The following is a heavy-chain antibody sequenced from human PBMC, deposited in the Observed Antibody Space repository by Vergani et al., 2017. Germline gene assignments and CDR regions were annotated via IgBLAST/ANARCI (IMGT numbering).Heavy chain of an antibody. CDR3: ARHSTVEWLVKLGWIDP. Sequence: QLQLQESGPGLVKPSATLSLTCSVSGTSIRSSNYYWGWIRPPPGNGLEWNASIYYSGSTYYNPYLKSRVTISVDTSKNQFSLKLSSVTAADTAVYFCARHSTVEWLVKLGWIDPWGQGILVTVSS. J-gene: IGHJ5*02. D-gene: IGHD6-19*01. CDR2: IYYSGST. CDR1: GTSIRSSNYY. V-gene: IGHV4-39*01.